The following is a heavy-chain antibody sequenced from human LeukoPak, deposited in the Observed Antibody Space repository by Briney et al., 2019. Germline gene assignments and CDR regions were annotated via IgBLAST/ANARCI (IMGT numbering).Heavy chain of an antibody. J-gene: IGHJ6*02. D-gene: IGHD4/OR15-4a*01. CDR1: GYTSSSYG. CDR3: ARRKYGADYNGMDV. CDR2: INPQKTNT. V-gene: IGHV1-18*01. Sequence: ASVKVSCTASGYTSSSYGINWVRLARGRGPEYMASINPQKTNTNYAQKFQGRVTVTADTSTNTAYMEVRSLRSDDTAIYYCARRKYGADYNGMDVWGQGTTVTVSS.